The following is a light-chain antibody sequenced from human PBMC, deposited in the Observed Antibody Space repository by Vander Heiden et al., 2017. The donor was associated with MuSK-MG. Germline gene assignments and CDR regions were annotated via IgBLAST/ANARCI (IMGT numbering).Light chain of an antibody. V-gene: IGKV1-39*01. CDR2: AAS. J-gene: IGKJ4*01. Sequence: DIQMTQSPSSLSASVGDRVTITCRASQSISSYLNWYQQKPGKAPKLLIYAASSLQSGVPSRFSGRGSGTDFTLTISRLQPEDFATYYFQQSYSTLTFGGGTKVEIK. CDR1: QSISSY. CDR3: QQSYSTLT.